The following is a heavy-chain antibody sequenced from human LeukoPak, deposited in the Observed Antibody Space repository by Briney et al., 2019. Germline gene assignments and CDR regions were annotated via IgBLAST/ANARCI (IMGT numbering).Heavy chain of an antibody. Sequence: PVKVSCKASGGTFSSYAISWVRQAPGQGLEWMGRIIPILGIANYAQKFQGRVTITADKSTSTAYMELSSLRSEDTAVYYCARGRWLQWGLFDPWGQGTLVTVSS. V-gene: IGHV1-69*04. D-gene: IGHD5-24*01. J-gene: IGHJ5*02. CDR3: ARGRWLQWGLFDP. CDR2: IIPILGIA. CDR1: GGTFSSYA.